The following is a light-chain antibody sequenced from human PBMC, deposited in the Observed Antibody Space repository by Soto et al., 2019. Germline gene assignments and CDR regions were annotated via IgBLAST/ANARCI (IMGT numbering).Light chain of an antibody. Sequence: EIVLTQSPGTLSLSPGERATLSCRASQSVSSSSLAWYQQKPGQAPRLLIYGASSRATGIPDRFSGSGSGTDFTLTISRLEPEDFAVYYCQHYGSSRWTFGQGTKVEIK. CDR1: QSVSSSS. CDR3: QHYGSSRWT. J-gene: IGKJ1*01. V-gene: IGKV3-20*01. CDR2: GAS.